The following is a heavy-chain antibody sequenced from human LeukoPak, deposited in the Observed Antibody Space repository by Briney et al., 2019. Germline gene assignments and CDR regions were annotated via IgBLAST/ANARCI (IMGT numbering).Heavy chain of an antibody. Sequence: GGSLRLSCAASGFTFSGCAMNWVRQAPGKGLEWVSSISGSGDNTYYGDSVKGRFTISRDNSKNTVYLQMNSLRAEDTAVYYCARDFFSGSYYYFDYWGQGTLVTVSS. CDR2: ISGSGDNT. J-gene: IGHJ4*02. CDR3: ARDFFSGSYYYFDY. V-gene: IGHV3-23*01. CDR1: GFTFSGCA. D-gene: IGHD1-26*01.